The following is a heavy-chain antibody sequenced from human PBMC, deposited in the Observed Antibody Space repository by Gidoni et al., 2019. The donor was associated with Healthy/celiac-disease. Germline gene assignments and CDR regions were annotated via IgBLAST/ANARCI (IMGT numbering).Heavy chain of an antibody. CDR3: ARAYYYYYGMDV. V-gene: IGHV1-8*01. CDR2: INPNSGNT. CDR1: GYTFTSYD. J-gene: IGHJ6*02. Sequence: QVQLVQSGAEVQKPGASVKASCKASGYTFTSYDINWVRQATGQGLEGMGWINPNSGNTGYAQKFQGRGTMTRNTSISTAYMELSSLRSEDTAVYYCARAYYYYYGMDVWGQGTTVTVSS.